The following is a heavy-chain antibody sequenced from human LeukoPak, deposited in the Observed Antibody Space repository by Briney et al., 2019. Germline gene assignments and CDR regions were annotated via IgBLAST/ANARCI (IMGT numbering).Heavy chain of an antibody. D-gene: IGHD3-10*01. CDR2: INHSGST. CDR3: ARGGGMGYYYGSGSPYKT. CDR1: GGSFSGYY. Sequence: SETLSLTCAVYGGSFSGYYWSWIRQPPGKGLEWIGEINHSGSTNYNPSLKSRVTISVDTSKNQFSLKLSSVTAADTAVYYCARGGGMGYYYGSGSPYKTWGQGTLATVSS. J-gene: IGHJ5*02. V-gene: IGHV4-34*01.